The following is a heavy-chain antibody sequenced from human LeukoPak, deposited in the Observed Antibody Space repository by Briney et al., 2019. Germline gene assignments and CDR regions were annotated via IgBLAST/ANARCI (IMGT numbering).Heavy chain of an antibody. CDR1: GMSFAGYG. Sequence: SGGSLRLSCIASGMSFAGYGMNWVRQAPGKGLEWVSRIGSSDPDTYYADSVKGRFIISRDNSKNTLYLQMNSLRAEDTAAYYCATVYNDDIDYWGQGTLVTVSS. CDR2: IGSSDPDT. CDR3: ATVYNDDIDY. V-gene: IGHV3-23*01. J-gene: IGHJ4*02. D-gene: IGHD5-24*01.